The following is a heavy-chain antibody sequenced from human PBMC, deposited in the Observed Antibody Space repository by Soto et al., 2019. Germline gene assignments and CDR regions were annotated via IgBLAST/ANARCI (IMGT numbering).Heavy chain of an antibody. CDR2: VFYTGFT. CDR1: GGSISGSYYY. Sequence: SETLSLTCAVSGGSISGSYYYWGWLRQSPGKGPEWIGSVFYTGFTSYNPSLESRVSVSVDTSKNQFSLKVSGVSAADRAVYYCARGSVDTVDSSGFYEYWGQGTPVTVS. CDR3: ARGSVDTVDSSGFYEY. D-gene: IGHD3-22*01. V-gene: IGHV4-39*01. J-gene: IGHJ4*02.